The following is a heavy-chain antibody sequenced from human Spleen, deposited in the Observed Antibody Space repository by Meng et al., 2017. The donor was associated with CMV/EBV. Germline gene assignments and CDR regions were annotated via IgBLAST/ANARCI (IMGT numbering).Heavy chain of an antibody. D-gene: IGHD3-3*01. V-gene: IGHV3-21*01. J-gene: IGHJ6*02. CDR1: GFTFTRYS. CDR2: ISPTGSYI. Sequence: GESLKISCAASGFTFTRYSMTWVRQAPGKGLEWVSSISPTGSYIYYADSVKGRFTISRDNAKNSLYLQMNSVRAEDTAIYYCARAPFTIFGVATYYYYYGMDVWGQGTTVTVSS. CDR3: ARAPFTIFGVATYYYYYGMDV.